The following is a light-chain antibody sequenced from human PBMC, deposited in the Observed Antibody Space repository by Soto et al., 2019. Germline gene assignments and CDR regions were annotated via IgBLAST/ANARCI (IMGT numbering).Light chain of an antibody. V-gene: IGLV2-23*01. Sequence: QSALTQPASVSGCPGQSITISCTGTSSDIGGYNLVSWYQQHPGKVPKLIIYEDTERPSGVSHRFSGSKSGNTASLTISGLQAEDEADYYCCSYSGSSTYVVFGGGTKLTVL. CDR2: EDT. J-gene: IGLJ2*01. CDR1: SSDIGGYNL. CDR3: CSYSGSSTYVV.